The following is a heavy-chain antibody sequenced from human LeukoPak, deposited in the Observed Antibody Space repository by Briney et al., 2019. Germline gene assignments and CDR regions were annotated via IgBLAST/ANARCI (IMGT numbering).Heavy chain of an antibody. J-gene: IGHJ5*02. Sequence: ASVKVSCKASGYTFTSYYMHWVRQAPGQGLEGMGIINPSGGSTSYAQKFQGRVTMTRDTSTSTVYMELSSLRSEDTAVYYCARGARVLKYCSGGSCYESNWFDPWGQGTLVTVSS. V-gene: IGHV1-46*01. CDR3: ARGARVLKYCSGGSCYESNWFDP. CDR1: GYTFTSYY. CDR2: INPSGGST. D-gene: IGHD2-15*01.